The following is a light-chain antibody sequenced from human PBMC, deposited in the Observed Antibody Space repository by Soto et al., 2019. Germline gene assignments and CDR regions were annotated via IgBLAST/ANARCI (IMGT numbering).Light chain of an antibody. CDR1: QSVSSSY. CDR2: GAT. J-gene: IGKJ3*01. Sequence: EIVLTQSPGTLPLSPGERATLSCRASQSVSSSYLAWYQQKPGQALRRLIYGATSMAAGIPDMFSGSGSGTDFTLTIRSLQPEDFAVYYCQQDGSSFFTLGPGTKVDIK. V-gene: IGKV3-20*01. CDR3: QQDGSSFFT.